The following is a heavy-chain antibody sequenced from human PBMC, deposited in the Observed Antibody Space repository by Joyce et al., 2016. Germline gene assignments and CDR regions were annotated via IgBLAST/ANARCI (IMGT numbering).Heavy chain of an antibody. CDR1: GFTFSNYV. Sequence: QVQLVESGGGVVQPGRSLRLSCAASGFTFSNYVMHWVRQAPGKGVEWVEIMSDDGRNRHYADAVKGRFTISRDNSRNTLYLQMNRLRPEDTAAYYCARDYDPYYYYYMNVWGKGTTVTVSS. J-gene: IGHJ6*03. D-gene: IGHD3-3*01. V-gene: IGHV3-30*03. CDR2: MSDDGRNR. CDR3: ARDYDPYYYYYMNV.